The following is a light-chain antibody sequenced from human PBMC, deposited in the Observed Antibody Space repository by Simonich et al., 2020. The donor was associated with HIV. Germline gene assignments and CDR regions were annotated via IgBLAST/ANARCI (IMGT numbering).Light chain of an antibody. CDR3: QQYGSSRK. J-gene: IGKJ1*01. Sequence: EIVLTQSPGTLSLSPGERATLSCRASQSVSSIYLAWYQQKPGQAPRLLIYGASSRATGITDRFSGSGSGTDFTLTISRLEPEDFAVYYCQQYGSSRKFGQGTKVEIK. CDR2: GAS. V-gene: IGKV3-20*01. CDR1: QSVSSIY.